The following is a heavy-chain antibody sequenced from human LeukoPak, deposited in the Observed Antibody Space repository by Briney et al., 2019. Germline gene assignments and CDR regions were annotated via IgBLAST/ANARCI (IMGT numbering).Heavy chain of an antibody. D-gene: IGHD2-15*01. J-gene: IGHJ4*02. CDR1: GYTFTSYD. CDR3: ASEYCSGGSCYSSFDY. Sequence: GASVKVSCKASGYTFTSYDINWVRQAPGQGLEWMGIINPSGGSTSYAQKFQGRVTMTRDMSTSTVYMELSSLRSEDTAVYYCASEYCSGGSCYSSFDYWGQGTLVTVSS. CDR2: INPSGGST. V-gene: IGHV1-46*01.